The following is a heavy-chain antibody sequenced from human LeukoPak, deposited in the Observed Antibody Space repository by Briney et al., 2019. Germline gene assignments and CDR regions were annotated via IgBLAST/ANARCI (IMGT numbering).Heavy chain of an antibody. CDR2: ISGSVGST. J-gene: IGHJ4*02. Sequence: GGSLRLSCAASGFTFINYAMSWVRQAPGKGLEWVSAISGSVGSTFYADSVKGRFTISRDNSENTLYLQLNTLRAEDTAIYYCARRSATASLDFWGQGTLVTVSS. V-gene: IGHV3-23*01. CDR3: ARRSATASLDF. D-gene: IGHD6-13*01. CDR1: GFTFINYA.